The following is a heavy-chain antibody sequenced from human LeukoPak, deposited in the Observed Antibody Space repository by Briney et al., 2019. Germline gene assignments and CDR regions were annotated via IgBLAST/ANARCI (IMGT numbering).Heavy chain of an antibody. CDR3: AREVSGDPWYNWFDP. CDR2: IYSGGST. J-gene: IGHJ5*02. Sequence: GGSLRLSCAASGFTASSNQMSWVRQAPGKGLEWVAVIYSGGSTHHADSVQGRFTISRDNSKNTLYLQMNSLRAEDTAVYYCAREVSGDPWYNWFDPWGQGTLVTVSS. CDR1: GFTASSNQ. V-gene: IGHV3-66*01. D-gene: IGHD4-17*01.